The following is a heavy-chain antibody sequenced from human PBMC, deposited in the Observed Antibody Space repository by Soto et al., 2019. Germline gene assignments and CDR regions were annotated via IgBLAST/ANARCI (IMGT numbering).Heavy chain of an antibody. CDR3: AKSYSSSSDRFDP. Sequence: ASVKVSCKASGYTFTNYRISWVRQAPGQGLEWMGYNRNYAQKLQGRVTMTTDTATSTAYMELRSLRSDDTAVYYCAKSYSSSSDRFDPWGQGTLVTVSS. J-gene: IGHJ5*02. CDR1: GYTFTNYR. D-gene: IGHD6-6*01. V-gene: IGHV1-18*01. CDR2: NR.